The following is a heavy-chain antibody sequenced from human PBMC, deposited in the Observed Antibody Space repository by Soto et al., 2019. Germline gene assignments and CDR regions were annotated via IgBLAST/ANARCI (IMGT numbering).Heavy chain of an antibody. D-gene: IGHD3-10*01. CDR1: GFTFSSYA. J-gene: IGHJ3*02. CDR3: ARDPGYYGSGSYYAFDI. Sequence: GGSLRLSCAASGFTFSSYAMHWVRQAPGKGLEWVAVISYDGSNKYYADSVKGRFTISRDNSKNTLYLQMNSLRAEDTAVYYCARDPGYYGSGSYYAFDIWGQGTMVTVSS. V-gene: IGHV3-30*04. CDR2: ISYDGSNK.